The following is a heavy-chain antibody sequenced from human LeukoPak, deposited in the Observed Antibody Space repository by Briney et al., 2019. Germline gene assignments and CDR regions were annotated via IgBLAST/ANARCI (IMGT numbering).Heavy chain of an antibody. D-gene: IGHD2-2*03. CDR1: GFSFSDYY. CDR3: AKDRIGYCSSASCPYDY. J-gene: IGHJ4*02. Sequence: GGSLRLSCAASGFSFSDYYMSWIRQAPGKGFEWVSYISESGYTIYYADSVKGRFTISRDNAENSLYLQMNSLRAEDTGVYYCAKDRIGYCSSASCPYDYWGQGTLVTVSS. V-gene: IGHV3-11*04. CDR2: ISESGYTI.